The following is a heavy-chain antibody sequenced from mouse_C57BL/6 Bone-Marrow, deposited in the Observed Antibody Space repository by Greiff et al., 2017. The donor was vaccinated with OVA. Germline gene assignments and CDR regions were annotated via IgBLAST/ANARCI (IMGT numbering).Heavy chain of an antibody. D-gene: IGHD6-1*01. CDR1: GYTFTSYW. Sequence: QVQLQQPGAELVRPGPSVKLSCKASGYTFTSYWMHWVKQRPGQGLEWIGVIDPSDSYTNSNQQFKGKAILTVDTSSSTAYMSLSSLTSEDSAVSYGARRSGLRFDYWGQGTTLTVSS. V-gene: IGHV1-59*01. CDR2: IDPSDSYT. J-gene: IGHJ2*01. CDR3: ARRSGLRFDY.